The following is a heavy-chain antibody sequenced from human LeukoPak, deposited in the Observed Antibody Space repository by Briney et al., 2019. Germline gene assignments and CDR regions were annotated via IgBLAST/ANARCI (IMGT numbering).Heavy chain of an antibody. CDR3: ARLIATLDFYFDY. CDR1: GYNFTSYW. CDR2: IYPGDSDT. Sequence: PGESLKISCKGSGYNFTSYWIGWVRQMPGKGLEWMGIIYPGDSDTRYSPSFQGQVTISADKSISTAFLQWSSLKASDTAMYYCARLIATLDFYFDYWGQGTLVTVSS. D-gene: IGHD3/OR15-3a*01. J-gene: IGHJ4*02. V-gene: IGHV5-51*01.